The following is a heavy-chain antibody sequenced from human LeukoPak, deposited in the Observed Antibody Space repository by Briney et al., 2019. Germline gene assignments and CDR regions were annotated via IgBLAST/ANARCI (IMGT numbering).Heavy chain of an antibody. CDR2: IYHSGST. CDR1: GYSISSGHY. V-gene: IGHV4-38-2*02. D-gene: IGHD1-1*01. Sequence: SETLSLTCTVSGYSISSGHYWGWIRQPPGKGLEWIGSIYHSGSTYYNPSLKSRVTISVDTSKNQFSLKLSSVTAADTAVYYCARATAGTTLFEGIDYWGQGTLVTVSS. J-gene: IGHJ4*02. CDR3: ARATAGTTLFEGIDY.